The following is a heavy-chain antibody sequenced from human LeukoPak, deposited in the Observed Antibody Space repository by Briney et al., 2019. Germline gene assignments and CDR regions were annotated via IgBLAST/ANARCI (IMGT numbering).Heavy chain of an antibody. CDR3: TRDTGTTGEVKFDP. CDR2: IYTSGST. D-gene: IGHD4-17*01. V-gene: IGHV4-4*07. J-gene: IGHJ5*02. CDR1: GGSISSYY. Sequence: SETLSLTCTVSGGSISSYYWSWIRQLAGKGLEWIGRIYTSGSTNYNPSLKSRVTMSVDTSMNQFSLKLSSVTAADTAVYYCTRDTGTTGEVKFDPWGQGTLVTVSS.